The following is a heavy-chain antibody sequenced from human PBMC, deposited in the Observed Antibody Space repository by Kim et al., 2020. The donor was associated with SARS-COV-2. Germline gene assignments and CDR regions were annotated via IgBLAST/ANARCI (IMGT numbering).Heavy chain of an antibody. J-gene: IGHJ4*02. CDR1: GFTFSRYW. V-gene: IGHV3-74*01. CDR3: ARDLRGVQDY. Sequence: GGSLRLSCAASGFTFSRYWVHWVRQAPGKGLVWVSRITEDGSFTDSADSVKGRFTISRDNAKNTVYLQMNSLTGEDTALYYCARDLRGVQDYWGQGTLVTVSS. CDR2: ITEDGSFT. D-gene: IGHD3-10*01.